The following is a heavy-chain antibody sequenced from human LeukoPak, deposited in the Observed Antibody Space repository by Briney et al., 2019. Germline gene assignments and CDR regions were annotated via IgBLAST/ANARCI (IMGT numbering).Heavy chain of an antibody. J-gene: IGHJ4*02. V-gene: IGHV1-18*04. Sequence: ASVKVSCKASGYTFSAYYIHWVKQAPGQGLEWMGWISAYNGNTNYTQKLQGRVTMTTDTSTSTAYMELRSLRSDDTAVYYCARDHPMVRGVTPSVWGQGTLVTVSS. CDR2: ISAYNGNT. CDR3: ARDHPMVRGVTPSV. CDR1: GYTFSAYY. D-gene: IGHD3-10*01.